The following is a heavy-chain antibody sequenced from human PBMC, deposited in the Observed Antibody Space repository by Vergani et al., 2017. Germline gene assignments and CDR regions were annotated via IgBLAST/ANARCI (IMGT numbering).Heavy chain of an antibody. Sequence: QVQLVESGGGVVQPGKSLRLSCAASGFSFSSYGMHWVRQAPGKGLEWVAVISYDGSNKYYADSVKGRFTISRDTSKNTLYLQMNSLRAEDTAVYYCAKDLPSGTDGGDWLAPWGQGTLVTVSS. J-gene: IGHJ5*02. CDR3: AKDLPSGTDGGDWLAP. V-gene: IGHV3-30*18. CDR2: ISYDGSNK. D-gene: IGHD1-1*01. CDR1: GFSFSSYG.